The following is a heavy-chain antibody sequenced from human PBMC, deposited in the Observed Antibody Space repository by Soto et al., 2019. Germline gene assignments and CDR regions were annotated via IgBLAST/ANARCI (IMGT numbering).Heavy chain of an antibody. J-gene: IGHJ4*02. CDR3: ARSYGSGYRAFDY. CDR1: GDTFNFYS. CDR2: VNPIVSMS. Sequence: QVQLVQSGAEVKRPGSSVKVSCKASGDTFNFYSINWVRQAPGLGLEWMGRVNPIVSMSNYAQKFQGRVTMTADKSTSTAYMGLSRLRSEDTAMYYCARSYGSGYRAFDYWGQGALVTVSS. D-gene: IGHD3-10*01. V-gene: IGHV1-69*02.